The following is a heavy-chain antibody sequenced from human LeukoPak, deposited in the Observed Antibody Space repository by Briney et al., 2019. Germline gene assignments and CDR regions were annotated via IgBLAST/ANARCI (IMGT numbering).Heavy chain of an antibody. CDR1: GFTFSSSW. J-gene: IGHJ4*02. CDR2: IKQDGSDK. D-gene: IGHD3-10*01. CDR3: ARHSSGSYYTY. Sequence: GGSLRLSCAASGFTFSSSWMSWVRQAPGKGLEWVAHIKQDGSDKYYVDSVKGRFTISRDNAKNSLYLQLNSLRVEDTAMYYCARHSSGSYYTYWGQRTLVTVSS. V-gene: IGHV3-7*01.